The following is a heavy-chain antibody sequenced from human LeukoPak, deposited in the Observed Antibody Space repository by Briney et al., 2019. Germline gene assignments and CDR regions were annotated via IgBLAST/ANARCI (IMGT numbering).Heavy chain of an antibody. Sequence: GGSLRLSCAASGFTFSSYSMNWVRQAPGKGLEWVSSISSSSSYIYYADSVKGRFTISRDNAKNSLYLQMYSLRAEDTGVYYCARDVDATSGWFDPWGQGTLVTVSS. CDR2: ISSSSSYI. D-gene: IGHD2-15*01. J-gene: IGHJ5*02. V-gene: IGHV3-21*01. CDR1: GFTFSSYS. CDR3: ARDVDATSGWFDP.